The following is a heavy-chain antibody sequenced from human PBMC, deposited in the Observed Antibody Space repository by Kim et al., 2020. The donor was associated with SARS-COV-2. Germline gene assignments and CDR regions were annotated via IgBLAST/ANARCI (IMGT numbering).Heavy chain of an antibody. CDR1: GGSISSYY. CDR3: ARHFNKRGYYYYYYMDV. Sequence: SETLSLTCTVSGGSISSYYWSWIRQPPGKGLEWIGYIYYSGSTNYNPSLKSRVTISVDTSKNQFSLKLSSVTAADTAVYYCARHFNKRGYYYYYYMDVWGKGTTVTVSS. J-gene: IGHJ6*03. D-gene: IGHD3-16*01. CDR2: IYYSGST. V-gene: IGHV4-59*08.